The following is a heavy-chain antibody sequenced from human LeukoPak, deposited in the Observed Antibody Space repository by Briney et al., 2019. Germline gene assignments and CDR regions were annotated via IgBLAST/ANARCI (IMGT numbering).Heavy chain of an antibody. CDR3: ARAHNWKYGAFDY. CDR2: ISGSGGST. CDR1: GFTFSNYG. V-gene: IGHV3-23*01. D-gene: IGHD1-7*01. J-gene: IGHJ4*02. Sequence: TGGSLRLSCAASGFTFSNYGLSWVRQAPGKGLEWVSAISGSGGSTYYADSVKGRFTISRDNSKNTLYLQMNSLRAEDTAVYYCARAHNWKYGAFDYWGQGTLVTVSS.